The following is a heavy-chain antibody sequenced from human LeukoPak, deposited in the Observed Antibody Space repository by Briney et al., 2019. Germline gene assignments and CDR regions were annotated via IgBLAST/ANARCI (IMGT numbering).Heavy chain of an antibody. CDR2: IYYSGST. Sequence: PSETLSLTCTVSGGSISSSSYYWGWIRQPPGKGLEWIGSIYYSGSTYYNPSLTSRVTISVDTSKNQFSLKLSSVTAADTAVYYCARERQDGDNYRYFDYWGQGTLVTVSS. CDR1: GGSISSSSYY. D-gene: IGHD5-24*01. V-gene: IGHV4-39*07. CDR3: ARERQDGDNYRYFDY. J-gene: IGHJ4*02.